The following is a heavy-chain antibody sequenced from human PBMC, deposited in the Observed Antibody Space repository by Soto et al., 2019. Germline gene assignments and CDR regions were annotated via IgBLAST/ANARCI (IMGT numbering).Heavy chain of an antibody. D-gene: IGHD4-17*01. Sequence: PGGSLRLSCAASGFTVSSNYMSWVRQAPGEGLEWVSVIYSGGSTYYADSVKGRFTISRHNSKNTPYLQMNSLRAEDTAVYYCARVKMATTALGYYYYYMDVWGKGTTVTVSS. CDR3: ARVKMATTALGYYYYYMDV. CDR2: IYSGGST. CDR1: GFTVSSNY. V-gene: IGHV3-53*04. J-gene: IGHJ6*03.